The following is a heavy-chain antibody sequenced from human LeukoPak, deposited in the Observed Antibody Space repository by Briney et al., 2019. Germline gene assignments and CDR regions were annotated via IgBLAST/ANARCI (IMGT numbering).Heavy chain of an antibody. V-gene: IGHV4-34*01. CDR3: AMNWGTGRTLDY. D-gene: IGHD7-27*01. J-gene: IGHJ4*02. CDR2: INHSGGT. Sequence: SETLSLTCAVYGGSFSSYYWSWNRQPQGKGLEWIGEINHSGGTNYNPSLKSRVTISVDTSKNQFSLKLSSVTAADTAVYYCAMNWGTGRTLDYWGQGTLVTVSS. CDR1: GGSFSSYY.